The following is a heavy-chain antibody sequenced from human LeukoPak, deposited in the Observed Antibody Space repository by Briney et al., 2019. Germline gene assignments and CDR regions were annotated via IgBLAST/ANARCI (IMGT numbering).Heavy chain of an antibody. Sequence: SVKVSCKASGGTFSSYAISWVRQAPGQGLEWMGGITPIFGTANYAQKFQGRVTITADESTSTAYMELSSLRSEDTAMYYCARDLRDYDGGFDYWGQGTLVTVSS. CDR1: GGTFSSYA. CDR2: ITPIFGTA. V-gene: IGHV1-69*13. D-gene: IGHD4-17*01. J-gene: IGHJ4*02. CDR3: ARDLRDYDGGFDY.